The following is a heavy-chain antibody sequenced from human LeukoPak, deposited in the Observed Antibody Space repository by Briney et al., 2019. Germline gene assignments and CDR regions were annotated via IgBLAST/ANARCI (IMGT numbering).Heavy chain of an antibody. V-gene: IGHV4-31*03. D-gene: IGHD6-19*01. CDR2: IYYSGST. Sequence: SETLSLTCTVSGGSISSGDYYWSWIRQHPGKGLEWIGYIYYSGSTYYNPSLKSRVTISVDTSKNQFSLKLSSVTAADTAVYYCARVPHTPCTSAGTQLDVWGQGTTVTVSS. CDR3: ARVPHTPCTSAGTQLDV. J-gene: IGHJ6*02. CDR1: GGSISSGDYY.